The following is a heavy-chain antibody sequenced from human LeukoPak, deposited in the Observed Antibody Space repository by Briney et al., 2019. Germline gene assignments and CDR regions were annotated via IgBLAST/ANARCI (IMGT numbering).Heavy chain of an antibody. CDR2: IYSGGST. CDR1: GFTVSSNY. J-gene: IGHJ6*02. V-gene: IGHV3-66*02. Sequence: GSLRLSCAASGFTVSSNYMSWVRQAPGKGLEWVSVIYSGGSTYYADSVKGRFTISRDNSKNTLYLQMNSLRAEDTAVYYCARGGKIYYYHGMDVWGQGTTVTVSS. CDR3: ARGGKIYYYHGMDV. D-gene: IGHD4-23*01.